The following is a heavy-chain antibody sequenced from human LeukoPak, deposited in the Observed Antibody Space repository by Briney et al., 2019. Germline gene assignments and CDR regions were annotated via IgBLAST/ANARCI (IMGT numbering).Heavy chain of an antibody. J-gene: IGHJ4*02. CDR1: GGSISSGGYY. V-gene: IGHV4-31*03. CDR2: IYYSGST. CDR3: ARLRFLEWLSPALDY. D-gene: IGHD3-3*01. Sequence: PSETLSLTCTVSGGSISSGGYYWSWIRQHPGKGLEWIGYIYYSGSTYYNPSLKSRVTISVDTSKNQFSLKLSSVTAADTAVYYCARLRFLEWLSPALDYWGQGTLVTVSS.